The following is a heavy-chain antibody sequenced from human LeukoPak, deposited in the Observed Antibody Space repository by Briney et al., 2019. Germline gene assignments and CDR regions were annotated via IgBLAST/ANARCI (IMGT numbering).Heavy chain of an antibody. D-gene: IGHD5-18*01. CDR1: GGSISSSSYY. CDR3: ARAPGPNTAMATHFDY. V-gene: IGHV4-39*07. CDR2: INHSGST. J-gene: IGHJ4*02. Sequence: NPSETLSLTCTVSGGSISSSSYYWSWIRQPPGKGLEWIGEINHSGSTNYNPSLKSRVTISVDTSKNQFSLKLSSVTAADTAVYYCARAPGPNTAMATHFDYWGQGTLVTVSS.